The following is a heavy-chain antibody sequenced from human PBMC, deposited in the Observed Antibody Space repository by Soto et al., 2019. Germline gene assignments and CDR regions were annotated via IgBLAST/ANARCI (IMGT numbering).Heavy chain of an antibody. D-gene: IGHD4-4*01. CDR1: GYTFTSYA. CDR3: ARVYYSNYDPYYYYGMDV. Sequence: ASVKVSCKASGYTFTSYAMHWVRQAPGQRLEWMGWINAGNGNTKYSQKFQGRVTITRDTSASTAYMELSSLRSEDTAVYYCARVYYSNYDPYYYYGMDVWGQGTTVTVSS. V-gene: IGHV1-3*01. J-gene: IGHJ6*02. CDR2: INAGNGNT.